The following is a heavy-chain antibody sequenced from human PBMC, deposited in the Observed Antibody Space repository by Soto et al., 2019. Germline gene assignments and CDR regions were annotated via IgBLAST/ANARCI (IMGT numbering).Heavy chain of an antibody. D-gene: IGHD2-8*01. V-gene: IGHV3-23*01. CDR1: GFTFRKNV. CDR2: ITGSGRDT. Sequence: LRLSCAASGFTFRKNVLSWVRQAPGKALDWVSGITGSGRDTYYADSVKGRFTISRDNSKNMVFLQMNSLRAEDTALYYCAKNGLDNSPSAIDSWGPGTPVTVSS. J-gene: IGHJ4*02. CDR3: AKNGLDNSPSAIDS.